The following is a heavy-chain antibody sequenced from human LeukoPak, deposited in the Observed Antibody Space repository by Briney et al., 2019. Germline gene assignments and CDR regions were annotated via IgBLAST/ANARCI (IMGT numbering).Heavy chain of an antibody. Sequence: GGSLRLSCAASGFTFSTYKMNWVRQAPGKGLEWVSSISSTSDYMYYADSVKGRFTISRDNAKDSLYLQMNSLRAEDTAVYYCATFYGGSWNYFVHWGQGTLVPVSS. CDR1: GFTFSTYK. CDR3: ATFYGGSWNYFVH. V-gene: IGHV3-21*01. J-gene: IGHJ4*02. CDR2: ISSTSDYM. D-gene: IGHD6-13*01.